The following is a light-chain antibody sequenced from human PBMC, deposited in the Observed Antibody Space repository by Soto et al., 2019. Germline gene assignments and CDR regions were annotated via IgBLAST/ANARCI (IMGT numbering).Light chain of an antibody. CDR3: SSYTSGSALVV. CDR1: SSDIGSYDY. J-gene: IGLJ2*01. CDR2: EVD. V-gene: IGLV2-14*01. Sequence: QAVLTQPASVSGSPGQSITISCTGTSSDIGSYDYVSWYQQHPGKAPKLMIYEVDNRPSGVSNRFSASKSGNTASLTISGLQPEDEADYYCSSYTSGSALVVFGGGTKVTVL.